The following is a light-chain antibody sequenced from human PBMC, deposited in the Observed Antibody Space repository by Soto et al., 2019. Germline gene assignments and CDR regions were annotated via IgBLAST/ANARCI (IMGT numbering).Light chain of an antibody. Sequence: DIQLTQSPSSLSASVGDRVTITCRASQSISNYLNWFQQKPGKAPKLLIFAASSLQSGVPPRFSGSGLGTDFTLTISGLQPEDSATYYCQQTSLSRPVTFGGGTEVEI. J-gene: IGKJ4*01. CDR1: QSISNY. V-gene: IGKV1-39*01. CDR3: QQTSLSRPVT. CDR2: AAS.